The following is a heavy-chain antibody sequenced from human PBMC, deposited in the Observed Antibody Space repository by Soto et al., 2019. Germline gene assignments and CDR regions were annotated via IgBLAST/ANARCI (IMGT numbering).Heavy chain of an antibody. D-gene: IGHD1-26*01. CDR1: GFTFDDYA. Sequence: EVQLVESGGGLVQPGRSLRLSCAASGFTFDDYAMHWVRQAPGKGLAWVSGISWNSGSIGYADSVKGRFTISRDNAKTSLYRQMNSLRAENTALYYWAKELVGAPGWFDPWGQGTLVTVSS. CDR3: AKELVGAPGWFDP. V-gene: IGHV3-9*01. CDR2: ISWNSGSI. J-gene: IGHJ5*02.